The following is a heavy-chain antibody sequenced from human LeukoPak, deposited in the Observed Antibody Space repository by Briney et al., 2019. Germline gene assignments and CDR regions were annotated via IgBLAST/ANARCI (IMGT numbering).Heavy chain of an antibody. CDR2: IYYTGST. D-gene: IGHD6-19*01. CDR3: ARAFSSGWYPYSIGGLWFDY. Sequence: SETLSLTCTDSGGSISSYYWSWIRQPPGKGLEWIGNIYYTGSTNYNPSLKSRVTISVDTSKNQFSLKLSSVTAADTAVYYCARAFSSGWYPYSIGGLWFDYWGQGTLVTVSS. J-gene: IGHJ4*02. V-gene: IGHV4-59*01. CDR1: GGSISSYY.